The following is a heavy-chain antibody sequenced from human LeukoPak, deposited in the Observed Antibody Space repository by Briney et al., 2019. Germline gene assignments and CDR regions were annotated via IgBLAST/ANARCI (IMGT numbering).Heavy chain of an antibody. V-gene: IGHV1-69*05. Sequence: ASVKVSCKASGGTFTSYAISWVRQAPGQGLEWMGGIIPIFGTANYAQKFQGRGTITTDQSPSTAYMELSTVRSEDTAVDHCARWRAAPNYYYDHYMVLWRKGATVTVPS. D-gene: IGHD6-6*01. CDR3: ARWRAAPNYYYDHYMVL. J-gene: IGHJ6*03. CDR1: GGTFTSYA. CDR2: IIPIFGTA.